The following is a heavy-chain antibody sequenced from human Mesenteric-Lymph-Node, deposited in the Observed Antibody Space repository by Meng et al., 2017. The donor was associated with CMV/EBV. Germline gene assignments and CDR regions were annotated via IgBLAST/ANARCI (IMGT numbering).Heavy chain of an antibody. D-gene: IGHD3-10*01. CDR2: IYYSGST. CDR3: ARPHYYGSGSSPWFDP. CDR1: GGSISSSSYY. Sequence: QLQLQESGPGLVKPSETLSLTCTCSGGSISSSSYYWGWIRQPPGKGLEWIGSIYYSGSTYYNPSLKSRVTISVDTSKNQFSLKLSSVTAADTAVYYCARPHYYGSGSSPWFDPWGQGTLVTVSS. J-gene: IGHJ5*02. V-gene: IGHV4-39*01.